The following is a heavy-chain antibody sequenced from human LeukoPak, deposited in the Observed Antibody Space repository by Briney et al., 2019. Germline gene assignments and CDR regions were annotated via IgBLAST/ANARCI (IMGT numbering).Heavy chain of an antibody. CDR3: ARDGSSSSDAFDI. CDR1: GFTFSSYS. Sequence: GGSLRLSCAASGFTFSSYSMNWVRQAPGKGLEWVSYISSSSSTIYYADPVKGRFTISRDNAKNSLYLQMNSLRAEDTAVYYCARDGSSSSDAFDIWGQGTMVTVSS. CDR2: ISSSSSTI. J-gene: IGHJ3*02. V-gene: IGHV3-48*04. D-gene: IGHD6-6*01.